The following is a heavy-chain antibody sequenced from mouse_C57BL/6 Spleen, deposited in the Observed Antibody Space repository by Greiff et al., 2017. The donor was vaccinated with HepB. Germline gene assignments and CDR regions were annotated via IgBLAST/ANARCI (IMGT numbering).Heavy chain of an antibody. Sequence: EVKLVESGTVLARPGASVKMSCKTSGYTFTSYWMHWVKQRPGQGLEWIGAIYPGNSDTSYNQKFKGKAKLTAVTSASTAYMELSSLTNEDSAVYYCTYGYYNYYAMDYWGQGTSVTVSS. CDR1: GYTFTSYW. CDR2: IYPGNSDT. J-gene: IGHJ4*01. CDR3: TYGYYNYYAMDY. V-gene: IGHV1-5*01. D-gene: IGHD2-3*01.